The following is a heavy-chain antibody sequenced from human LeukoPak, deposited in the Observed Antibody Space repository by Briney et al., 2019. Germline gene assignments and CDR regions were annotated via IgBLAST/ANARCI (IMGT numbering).Heavy chain of an antibody. CDR1: GFTFSSYG. CDR2: ISYDGSNK. Sequence: GGSLRLSCAASGFTFSSYGMHWVRQAPGKGLEWVAVISYDGSNKYYADSVKGRFTISRDNSRNTLYLQMNSLRAEDTAVYYCARDGAYCSGGSCYSSPIDYWGQGTLVTVSS. D-gene: IGHD2-15*01. CDR3: ARDGAYCSGGSCYSSPIDY. V-gene: IGHV3-30*03. J-gene: IGHJ4*02.